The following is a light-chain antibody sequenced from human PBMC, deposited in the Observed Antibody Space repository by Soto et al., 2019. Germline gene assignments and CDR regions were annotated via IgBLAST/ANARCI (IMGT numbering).Light chain of an antibody. CDR1: SSDVGGSKY. CDR3: SSYTSSSTRV. CDR2: EVS. Sequence: QSALTQPASVSGSPGQSITISCTGTSSDVGGSKYVSWYQQHSGKAPKLIIYEVSHRPSGVSNRFSASKSGNTASLTISGLQAEDEADYYCSSYTSSSTRVFGGGTQLTVL. J-gene: IGLJ3*02. V-gene: IGLV2-14*01.